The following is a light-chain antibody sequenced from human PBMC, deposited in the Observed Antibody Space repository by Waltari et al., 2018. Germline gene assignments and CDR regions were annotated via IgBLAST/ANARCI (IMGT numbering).Light chain of an antibody. CDR1: QSLVHSDGNTY. J-gene: IGKJ1*01. V-gene: IGKV2-30*02. CDR2: KVS. Sequence: DVVLTQSPLSLPVTLGQPASISCRSSQSLVHSDGNTYLNWFHQRPGQSPRRLIYKVSNRDSGVPDRFSGSESGADFTLKISRVEAEDVGIFYCMQGTHWPPTFGQGTKVEIK. CDR3: MQGTHWPPT.